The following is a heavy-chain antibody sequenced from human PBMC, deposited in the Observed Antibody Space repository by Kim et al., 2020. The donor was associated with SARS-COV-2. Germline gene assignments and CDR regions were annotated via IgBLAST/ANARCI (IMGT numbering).Heavy chain of an antibody. D-gene: IGHD4-4*01. CDR1: GFTFNDAW. CDR3: TTEATPAYTMDV. V-gene: IGHV3-15*01. Sequence: GGSLRLSCAASGFTFNDAWMSWVRQAPGKGLEWVGRIKSKSDGGTTDYAAPVKGRFTISRDDSKNTLYLQMNSLKTEDTAVYYCTTEATPAYTMDVWGQGTTVTVSS. J-gene: IGHJ6*02. CDR2: IKSKSDGGTT.